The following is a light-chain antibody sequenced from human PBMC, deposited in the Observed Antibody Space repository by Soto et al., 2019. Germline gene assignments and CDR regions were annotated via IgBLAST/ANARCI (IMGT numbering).Light chain of an antibody. Sequence: QSALTQPASVSGSPGQSITISCTGTSSDVGGYNYVSWYQQHPGKAPKLMIYDVSNRPSGVSNRFSGSKSDNTASLAISGLQAEEEADYSCSSYTSTSAVVFGGGTKLTVL. CDR1: SSDVGGYNY. CDR3: SSYTSTSAVV. CDR2: DVS. V-gene: IGLV2-14*01. J-gene: IGLJ2*01.